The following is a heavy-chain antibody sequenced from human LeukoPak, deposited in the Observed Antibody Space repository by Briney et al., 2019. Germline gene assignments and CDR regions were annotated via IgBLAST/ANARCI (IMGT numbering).Heavy chain of an antibody. J-gene: IGHJ3*02. V-gene: IGHV1-24*01. CDR1: GYTLTELS. Sequence: ASVKVSCKVSGYTLTELSMHWVRQAPGKGLEWMGGFDPEDGETIYAQKFQGRVTMTEDTSTDTAYMELGSLRSEDTAVYYCATDSITIFGVVTTNAFDIWGQGTMVTVSS. CDR2: FDPEDGET. D-gene: IGHD3-3*01. CDR3: ATDSITIFGVVTTNAFDI.